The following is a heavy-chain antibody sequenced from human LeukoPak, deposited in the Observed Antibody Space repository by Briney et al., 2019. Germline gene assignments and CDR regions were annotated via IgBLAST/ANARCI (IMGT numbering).Heavy chain of an antibody. D-gene: IGHD3-16*01. CDR2: IYHSGST. V-gene: IGHV4-38-2*01. CDR1: GYSISSGYY. Sequence: PSEALSLTCAVSGYSISSGYYWGWIRQPPGKGLERIGSIYHSGSTYYNPSLKSRVTISVDTSKNQFSLKLSSVTAADTAVYYCARGVVGVHYYYYYMDVWGKGTTVTVSS. CDR3: ARGVVGVHYYYYYMDV. J-gene: IGHJ6*03.